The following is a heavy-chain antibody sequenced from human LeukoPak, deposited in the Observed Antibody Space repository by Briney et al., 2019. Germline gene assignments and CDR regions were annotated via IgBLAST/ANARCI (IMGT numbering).Heavy chain of an antibody. CDR3: ARYVWGSYPTFEDY. Sequence: PSETLSLTCTVSGGSISSYYWSWIRQPPGKGLEWIGYIYYSGSANYNPSLKSRVTISVATSKNQFSLKLSSVTAADTAVYYCARYVWGSYPTFEDYWGQGTLVTVSS. V-gene: IGHV4-59*01. CDR1: GGSISSYY. J-gene: IGHJ4*02. D-gene: IGHD3-16*02. CDR2: IYYSGSA.